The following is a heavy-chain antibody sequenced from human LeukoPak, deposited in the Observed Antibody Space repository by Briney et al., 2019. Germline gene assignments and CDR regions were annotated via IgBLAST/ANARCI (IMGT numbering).Heavy chain of an antibody. CDR3: ARGGSYSWYFDL. D-gene: IGHD1-26*01. CDR2: MSSSSSYI. CDR1: GFTFSNYD. J-gene: IGHJ2*01. Sequence: GGSLRLSCAASGFTFSNYDMNWVRQAPGKGLEWVSSMSSSSSYIYYADSVKGRFTISRDNAKNSLYLQMNSLRAEDTAVYYCARGGSYSWYFDLWGRGTLVTVSS. V-gene: IGHV3-21*01.